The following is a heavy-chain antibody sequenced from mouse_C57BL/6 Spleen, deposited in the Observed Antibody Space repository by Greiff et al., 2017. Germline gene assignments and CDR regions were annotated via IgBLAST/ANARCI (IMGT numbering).Heavy chain of an antibody. Sequence: QVQLQQPGAELVKPGASVKMSCKASGYTFTSYWITWVKQRPGQGLEWIGDIYPGSGSTNYNEKFKSKATLTVDTSSSTAYMQLSSLTSEDSAVYYCARGDYSNYVGAMDYWGQGTSVTVSS. V-gene: IGHV1-55*01. D-gene: IGHD2-5*01. CDR1: GYTFTSYW. CDR2: IYPGSGST. CDR3: ARGDYSNYVGAMDY. J-gene: IGHJ4*01.